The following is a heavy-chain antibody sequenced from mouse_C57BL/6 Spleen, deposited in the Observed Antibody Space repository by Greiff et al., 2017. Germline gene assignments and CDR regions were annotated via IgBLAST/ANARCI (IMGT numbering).Heavy chain of an antibody. V-gene: IGHV1-67*01. J-gene: IGHJ4*01. CDR2: ISTYYGDA. CDR3: ARWGITTVVAPYYYAMDY. Sequence: VQLQESGPELVRPGVSVKISCKGSGYTFTDYAMHWVKQSHAKSLEWIGVISTYYGDASYNQKFKDKATMTVDKSSSTAYMELARLTSEDSAVYYCARWGITTVVAPYYYAMDYWGQGTSVTVSS. CDR1: GYTFTDYA. D-gene: IGHD1-1*01.